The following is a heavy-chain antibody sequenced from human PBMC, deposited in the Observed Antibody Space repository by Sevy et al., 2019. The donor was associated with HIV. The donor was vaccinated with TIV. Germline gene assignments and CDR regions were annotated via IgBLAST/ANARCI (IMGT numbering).Heavy chain of an antibody. CDR3: SLNTRGSSGAFDY. Sequence: GGSLRLSCAASGFTFSNAWMSWVRQAPGKGLEWVGRIKSKTDGGTTDYAPPVKGRLTIARDDSKNTLYLQMNSLKNEDTAVYYCSLNTRGSSGAFDYWGQGALVTVSS. V-gene: IGHV3-15*01. D-gene: IGHD3-22*01. CDR2: IKSKTDGGTT. J-gene: IGHJ4*02. CDR1: GFTFSNAW.